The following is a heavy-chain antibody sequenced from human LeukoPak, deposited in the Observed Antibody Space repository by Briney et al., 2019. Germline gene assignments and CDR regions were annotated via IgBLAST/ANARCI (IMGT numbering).Heavy chain of an antibody. Sequence: GGSLRLSCAASGFTFSNYAMSWVRQAPGKGLEWVSTITGSGDSTYYADSVKGRFTISRDTSKNTLYLQMNRLRADDTAVYYCAKANLVGDYDYYNFGMDVWGKGTTVTVSS. V-gene: IGHV3-23*01. J-gene: IGHJ6*04. CDR2: ITGSGDST. CDR3: AKANLVGDYDYYNFGMDV. D-gene: IGHD4-17*01. CDR1: GFTFSNYA.